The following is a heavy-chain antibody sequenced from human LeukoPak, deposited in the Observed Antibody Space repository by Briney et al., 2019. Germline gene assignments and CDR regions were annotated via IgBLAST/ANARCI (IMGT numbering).Heavy chain of an antibody. CDR2: INSRGTNM. J-gene: IGHJ4*02. CDR3: ARGNSTGWQTCYFDY. D-gene: IGHD6-19*01. V-gene: IGHV3-21*06. Sequence: GGSLRLSCAASGFTFSSYAIHWVRHTPWKGLEWVSSINSRGTNMYYTDSVKGRFTISRGNVKNSLYLQTNSLRAEDTAVYYCARGNSTGWQTCYFDYWGQGTLVTVSS. CDR1: GFTFSSYA.